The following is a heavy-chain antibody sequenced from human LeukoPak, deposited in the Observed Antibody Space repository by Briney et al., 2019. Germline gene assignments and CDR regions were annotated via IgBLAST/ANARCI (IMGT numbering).Heavy chain of an antibody. Sequence: SVTVSCKASGGTFSSYAISWVRQAPGQGLEWMGGIIPIFGTANYAQKFQGRVTITADESTSTAYMELSSLRSEDTAVYYCARASGDIVLMVYAGGWFDPWGQGTLVTVSS. J-gene: IGHJ5*02. CDR2: IIPIFGTA. V-gene: IGHV1-69*13. D-gene: IGHD2-8*01. CDR3: ARASGDIVLMVYAGGWFDP. CDR1: GGTFSSYA.